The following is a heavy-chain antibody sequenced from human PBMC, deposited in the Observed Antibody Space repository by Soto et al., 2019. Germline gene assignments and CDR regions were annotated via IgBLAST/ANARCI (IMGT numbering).Heavy chain of an antibody. CDR3: ARVGTALYFDH. CDR1: GFTFTTYT. J-gene: IGHJ4*02. Sequence: EVQLLESGGGLVQPGGSLRLSCAVSGFTFTTYTMSWVRQAPGKGLEWVSGISNSGGNTYYADSVKGRFTISRDNSNNTLYLQMNSLRADETAAYYCARVGTALYFDHWGQGTLVSVSS. D-gene: IGHD2-21*02. V-gene: IGHV3-23*01. CDR2: ISNSGGNT.